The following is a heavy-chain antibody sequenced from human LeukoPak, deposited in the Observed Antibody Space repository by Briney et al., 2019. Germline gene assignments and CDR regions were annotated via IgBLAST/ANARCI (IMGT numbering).Heavy chain of an antibody. D-gene: IGHD2-15*01. CDR3: AKAELGYCSGGRCSGWAPFDH. J-gene: IGHJ4*02. Sequence: ASVKVSCKASGYTFTGYFIHWVRQAPGQGLEWMGIINPSGGSTSYAQKFQGRVTMTRDTSTSTVYMELSSLRSEDTAVYYCAKAELGYCSGGRCSGWAPFDHWGQGTLVTVSS. CDR2: INPSGGST. V-gene: IGHV1-46*01. CDR1: GYTFTGYF.